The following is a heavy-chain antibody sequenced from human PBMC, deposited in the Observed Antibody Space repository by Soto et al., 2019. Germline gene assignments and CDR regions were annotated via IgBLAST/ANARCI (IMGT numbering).Heavy chain of an antibody. CDR1: GFTFSSYA. J-gene: IGHJ4*02. V-gene: IGHV3-23*01. D-gene: IGHD1-26*01. CDR3: AKGGIGELGGVDY. CDR2: LNSGGSRT. Sequence: EVQLLESGGGLVQPGGSLRLSCAASGFTFSSYAMTWVRQTPGKGLEWVSSLNSGGSRTFYADSVKGRFTISRDNSKNMLYLQMKSLRAEDTALYYCAKGGIGELGGVDYWGQGTLVTVSS.